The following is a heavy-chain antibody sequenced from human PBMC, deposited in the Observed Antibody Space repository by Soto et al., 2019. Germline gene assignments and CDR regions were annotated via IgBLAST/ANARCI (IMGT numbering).Heavy chain of an antibody. CDR1: GFTFGDYA. CDR3: STNYYDSRGYDNWFDS. D-gene: IGHD3-22*01. V-gene: IGHV3-49*03. J-gene: IGHJ5*01. CDR2: IRSKAYGGTT. Sequence: GGSLRLSCTASGFTFGDYAISLFRQAPGKGLEWVGFIRSKAYGGTTHYAASVKGRFTISRDDSKSIAYLQMNSLKTEDTAVYYCSTNYYDSRGYDNWFDSWGQGTLVTVSS.